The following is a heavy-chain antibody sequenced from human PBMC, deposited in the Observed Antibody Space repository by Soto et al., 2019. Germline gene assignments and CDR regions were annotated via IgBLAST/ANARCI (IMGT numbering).Heavy chain of an antibody. Sequence: EVQLVESGGGLVQPGGSLTLSCAVSGVTFPAPPPARPRPTPGKGLEWVARSRNKAKSYSTDFAASVKGRFTISRDESKNSLYLQMNSLKTEDTAVYYCSILEGAWGQGALVSVSS. CDR1: GVTFPAPP. CDR3: SILEGA. D-gene: IGHD1-26*01. CDR2: SRNKAKSYST. J-gene: IGHJ4*02. V-gene: IGHV3-72*01.